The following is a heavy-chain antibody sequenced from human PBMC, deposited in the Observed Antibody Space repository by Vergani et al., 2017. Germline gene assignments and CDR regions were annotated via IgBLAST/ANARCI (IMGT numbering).Heavy chain of an antibody. CDR3: ARVTSLRFFYYYYMDV. Sequence: QVQLVQSGAEVKKPGSSVKVSCKASGGTFSTYAISWVRQATGQGLEWMGWMNPNSGNTGYAQKFQGRVTMTRNTSISTAYMELSSLRSEDTAVYYCARVTSLRFFYYYYMDVWGKGTTVTVSS. J-gene: IGHJ6*03. CDR1: GGTFSTYA. V-gene: IGHV1-8*02. CDR2: MNPNSGNT. D-gene: IGHD3-3*01.